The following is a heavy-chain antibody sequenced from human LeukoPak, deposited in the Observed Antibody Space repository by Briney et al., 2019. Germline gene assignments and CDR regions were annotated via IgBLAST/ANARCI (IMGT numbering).Heavy chain of an antibody. J-gene: IGHJ4*02. D-gene: IGHD2-2*02. CDR1: GYSISSGYY. Sequence: NPSETLSLTCTVSGYSISSGYYWGWIRQPPGKGLEWIGSMFYSGTMYYYTPSLKSRVTISVDTSKNQFSLKLSSVTAADTAVYYCAREGRYCSSTSCYMFKGYGYYFDYWGQGTLVTVSS. CDR2: MFYSGTMY. V-gene: IGHV4-38-2*02. CDR3: AREGRYCSSTSCYMFKGYGYYFDY.